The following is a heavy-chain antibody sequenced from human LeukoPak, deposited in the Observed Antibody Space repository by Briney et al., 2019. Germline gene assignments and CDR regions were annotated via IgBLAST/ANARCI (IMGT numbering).Heavy chain of an antibody. CDR1: GFTFGDYA. V-gene: IGHV3-11*01. Sequence: GGSLRLSCTASGFTFGDYAMSWIRQAPGKGLEWVSYISSSGSTIYYADSVKGRFTISRDNAKNSLYLQMNSLRAEDTAVYYCARGLNYYYMDVWGKGTTVTVSS. J-gene: IGHJ6*03. CDR2: ISSSGSTI. CDR3: ARGLNYYYMDV.